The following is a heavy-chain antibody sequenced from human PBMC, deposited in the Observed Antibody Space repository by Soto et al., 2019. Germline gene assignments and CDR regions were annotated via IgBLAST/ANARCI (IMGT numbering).Heavy chain of an antibody. CDR2: IGMAYNR. CDR1: GLTFSSYD. CDR3: ARGGIPPGYGLDV. J-gene: IGHJ6*02. D-gene: IGHD6-13*01. V-gene: IGHV3-13*04. Sequence: GGSLRLSCAASGLTFSSYDMHLVRQGTGKGLEWVSTIGMAYNRYDLSSVKGRFTIARDDADNSLYLQRNSLKAGDTALYYCARGGIPPGYGLDVWGQGTAVTVSS.